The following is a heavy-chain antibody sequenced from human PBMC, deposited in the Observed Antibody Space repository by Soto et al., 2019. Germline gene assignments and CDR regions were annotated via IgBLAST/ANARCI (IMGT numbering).Heavy chain of an antibody. D-gene: IGHD4-17*01. CDR3: ARVPPLGYGEYYYYGMDV. CDR1: GFTFSSYW. J-gene: IGHJ6*02. CDR2: INSDGSST. V-gene: IGHV3-74*01. Sequence: EVQLVESWGGLVQPGGSLRLSCAASGFTFSSYWMHWVRQAPGKGLVWVSRINSDGSSTSYADSVKGRFTISRDNAKNTLYLQMNSLRAEDTAVYYCARVPPLGYGEYYYYGMDVWGQGTTVTVSS.